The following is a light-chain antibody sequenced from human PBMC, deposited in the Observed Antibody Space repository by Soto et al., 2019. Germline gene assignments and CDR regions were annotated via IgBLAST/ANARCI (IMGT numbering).Light chain of an antibody. Sequence: DIQMTQSPSTLSASVGDRVTITCRASQSISSWLARYQQKPGKAPKFLIYDAASLESGVPSRFSGSGSGTEFTLTISSLQPDDFATYYCQQYNSYLPTFGGGTKVEIK. CDR1: QSISSW. J-gene: IGKJ4*01. CDR2: DAA. V-gene: IGKV1-5*01. CDR3: QQYNSYLPT.